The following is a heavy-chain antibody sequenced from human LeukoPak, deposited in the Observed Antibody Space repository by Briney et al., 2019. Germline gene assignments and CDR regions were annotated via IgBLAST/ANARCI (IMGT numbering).Heavy chain of an antibody. CDR3: AILYDSTAYPRGPDY. V-gene: IGHV3-7*01. D-gene: IGHD3-22*01. J-gene: IGHJ4*02. Sequence: GGSLRLSCAVSGFTFRSYWMSWFRQAPGKGLEWVANINQDGSVKYYVDSVKGRFTISRDNAQNSPYVQMNSLRAEDTAVYYCAILYDSTAYPRGPDYWGQGTLVTVSS. CDR2: INQDGSVK. CDR1: GFTFRSYW.